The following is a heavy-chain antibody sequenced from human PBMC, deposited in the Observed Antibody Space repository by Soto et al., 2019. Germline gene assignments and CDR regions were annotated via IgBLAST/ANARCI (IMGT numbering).Heavy chain of an antibody. CDR2: IYYSGST. J-gene: IGHJ4*02. CDR3: ARVYCSSTNCFDFFDY. D-gene: IGHD2-2*01. CDR1: GGSINNYY. V-gene: IGHV4-59*01. Sequence: PSETLSLTCTVSGGSINNYYWSWIRQPPGKGLEWIGYIYYSGSTNYNPSLKRRVTISVDMSKNQFSLKLNSVTAADTAVYYCARVYCSSTNCFDFFDYWGQGTLVTVSS.